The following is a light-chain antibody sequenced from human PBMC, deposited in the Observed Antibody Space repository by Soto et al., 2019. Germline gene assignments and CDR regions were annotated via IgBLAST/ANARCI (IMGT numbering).Light chain of an antibody. J-gene: IGKJ5*01. V-gene: IGKV3-15*01. CDR3: QQYNNWPPIT. CDR2: GAS. CDR1: QSVAGS. Sequence: EIVLTQSPGTLSLSPGERAILSCRASQSVAGSLAWYQQKPGQAPRLLIYGASTRATGIPARFSGSGSGTEFTLTISSLQSEDFAVYYCQQYNNWPPITFGQGTRLEIK.